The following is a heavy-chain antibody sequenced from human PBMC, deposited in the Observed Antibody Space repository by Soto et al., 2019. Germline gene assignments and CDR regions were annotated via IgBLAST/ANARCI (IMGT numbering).Heavy chain of an antibody. V-gene: IGHV1-69*06. Sequence: ASVKVSCKASGGTFSSYAIRWVRQAPGQGLEWMGGFIPIFGTANYAQKFQGRVTITADKSTSTAYMELSSLRSEDTAVYYCARYCSGGSCYFYYYYGMDVWGQGTTVTVSS. CDR2: FIPIFGTA. J-gene: IGHJ6*02. CDR3: ARYCSGGSCYFYYYYGMDV. D-gene: IGHD2-15*01. CDR1: GGTFSSYA.